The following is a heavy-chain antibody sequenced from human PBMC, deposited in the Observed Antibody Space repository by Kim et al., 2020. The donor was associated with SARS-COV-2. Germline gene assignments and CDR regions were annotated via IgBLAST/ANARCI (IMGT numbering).Heavy chain of an antibody. D-gene: IGHD5-18*01. Sequence: VGSLRLSCAASGFTFSSYAMSWVRQAPGKGLEWVSAISGSGGSTYYADSVKGRFTTSRDNSKNTLYLQMNSLRAEDTDVYYCAKGKARWGTAIVTGGYSYYYGMDVWGQVTTVTVSS. V-gene: IGHV3-23*01. CDR1: GFTFSSYA. CDR2: ISGSGGST. CDR3: AKGKARWGTAIVTGGYSYYYGMDV. J-gene: IGHJ6*02.